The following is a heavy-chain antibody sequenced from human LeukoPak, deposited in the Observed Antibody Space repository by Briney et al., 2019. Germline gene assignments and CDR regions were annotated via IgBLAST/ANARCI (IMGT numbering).Heavy chain of an antibody. CDR3: AKGVKTGNYYDSSGLGADY. J-gene: IGHJ4*02. CDR1: GFTFSSYA. Sequence: GGSLRLSCAASGFTFSSYAMSWVGQAPGKGLEWVSAVSGSGGSTYYADSVKGRFTISRDNSKNTLYMQMNSLRAEDTAVYYCAKGVKTGNYYDSSGLGADYWGQGTLVTVSS. V-gene: IGHV3-23*01. D-gene: IGHD3-22*01. CDR2: VSGSGGST.